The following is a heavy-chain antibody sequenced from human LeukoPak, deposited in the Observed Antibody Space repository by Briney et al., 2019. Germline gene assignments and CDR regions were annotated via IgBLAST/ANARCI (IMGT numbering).Heavy chain of an antibody. J-gene: IGHJ5*02. CDR3: ARGGYGDPRGNWFDP. CDR2: IYYSGST. D-gene: IGHD4-17*01. CDR1: GGSISSGGYY. V-gene: IGHV4-31*03. Sequence: NPSQTLSLTCTVSGGSISSGGYYWSWIRQHPGKGPEWIGYIYYSGSTYYNPSLKSRVTISVDTSKNQFSLKLSSVTAADTAVYYCARGGYGDPRGNWFDPWGQGTLVTVSS.